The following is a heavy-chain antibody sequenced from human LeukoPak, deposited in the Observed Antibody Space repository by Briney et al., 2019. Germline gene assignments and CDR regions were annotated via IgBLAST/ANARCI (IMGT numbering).Heavy chain of an antibody. Sequence: SVKVSCKASGGTFSSYAISWVRQAPGQGLEWMGRIIPIFGIANYAQKFQGRVTITADKSTSTAYMELSSLRSEDTAVYYCARAGQYCGGDCLYFDYWGQGTLVTVSS. CDR2: IIPIFGIA. J-gene: IGHJ4*02. D-gene: IGHD2-21*02. V-gene: IGHV1-69*04. CDR1: GGTFSSYA. CDR3: ARAGQYCGGDCLYFDY.